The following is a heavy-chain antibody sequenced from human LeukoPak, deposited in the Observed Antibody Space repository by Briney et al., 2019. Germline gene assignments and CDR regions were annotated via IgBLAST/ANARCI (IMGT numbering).Heavy chain of an antibody. CDR1: GGSVSSGDYY. CDR2: TPYSGST. D-gene: IGHD1-26*01. V-gene: IGHV4-61*08. CDR3: ASGRGYSGSFFYYFDS. Sequence: SETLSLTCTLSGGSVSSGDYYWSWIRQPPGKGLEWIGYTPYSGSTNYNPSLKSRITISIDTSKNQFFLKFSSVTAADTAVYFCASGRGYSGSFFYYFDSWGQGTLATVSS. J-gene: IGHJ4*02.